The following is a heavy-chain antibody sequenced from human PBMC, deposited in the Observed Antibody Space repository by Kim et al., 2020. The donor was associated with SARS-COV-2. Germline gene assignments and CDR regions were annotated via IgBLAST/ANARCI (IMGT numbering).Heavy chain of an antibody. D-gene: IGHD1-26*01. CDR3: AKEEGYSGYGMDV. J-gene: IGHJ6*02. Sequence: GGSLRLSCAASGFTFGDYAIHWVRQAPGKGLEWVSGISWNSGSIGYADSVKGRFTISRDNAKNSLYLQMNSLRAEDTALYYCAKEEGYSGYGMDVWGQGT. CDR2: ISWNSGSI. V-gene: IGHV3-9*01. CDR1: GFTFGDYA.